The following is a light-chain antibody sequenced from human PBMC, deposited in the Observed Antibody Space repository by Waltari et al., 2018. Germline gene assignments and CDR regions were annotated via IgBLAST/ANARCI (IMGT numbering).Light chain of an antibody. Sequence: QSALTQPASVSGSPGQSITISCTGTSSYVGGYNYVSWYQQHPGKAPKLMIYDVSKRPSCVSNRFSGSKSGNTAYLTISGLQAEDEADYYCCSYAGSSTRWVFGGGTKLTVL. CDR2: DVS. J-gene: IGLJ3*02. CDR3: CSYAGSSTRWV. CDR1: SSYVGGYNY. V-gene: IGLV2-23*02.